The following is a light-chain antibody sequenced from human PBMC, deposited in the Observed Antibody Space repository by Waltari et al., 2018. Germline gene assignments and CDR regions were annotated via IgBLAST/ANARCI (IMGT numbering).Light chain of an antibody. CDR3: QQFNTYPYT. CDR1: QRISGW. CDR2: KAS. J-gene: IGKJ2*01. V-gene: IGKV1-5*03. Sequence: DIQMTQSPSTLSASVGDRVTITCRASQRISGWLAWYQQKPGKVPNLLTYKASTLKSGVPSRFSGSGSGTEFTLTISGLQPDDFATYYCQQFNTYPYTFGRGTKLEVK.